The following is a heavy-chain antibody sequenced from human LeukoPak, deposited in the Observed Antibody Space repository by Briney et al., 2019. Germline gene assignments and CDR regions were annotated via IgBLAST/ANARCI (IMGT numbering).Heavy chain of an antibody. Sequence: PSETLSLTCTVSGGSISSYYWSWIRQPPGKGLEWIGYIYYSGSTNYNPSLKSRVTISVDTSKNQFSLKLSSVTAADTAVYYCARRCGGGDCYSEWYFDLWGRGTLVTVSS. V-gene: IGHV4-59*08. CDR3: ARRCGGGDCYSEWYFDL. CDR2: IYYSGST. J-gene: IGHJ2*01. CDR1: GGSISSYY. D-gene: IGHD2-21*02.